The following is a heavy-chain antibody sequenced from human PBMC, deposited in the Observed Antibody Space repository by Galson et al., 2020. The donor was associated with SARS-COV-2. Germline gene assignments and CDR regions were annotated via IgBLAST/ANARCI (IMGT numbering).Heavy chain of an antibody. CDR3: AKDWGYCSSTSCYSYYYYGMDV. Sequence: TGGSLRLSCAASGFTFSSYGMHWVRQAQGKGLEWVAVISSDGSNKYYADSVKGRFTISRDNSKNTLYLQMNSLRAEDTAVYYCAKDWGYCSSTSCYSYYYYGMDVWGQGTTVTVSS. CDR2: ISSDGSNK. V-gene: IGHV3-30*18. CDR1: GFTFSSYG. D-gene: IGHD2-2*01. J-gene: IGHJ6*02.